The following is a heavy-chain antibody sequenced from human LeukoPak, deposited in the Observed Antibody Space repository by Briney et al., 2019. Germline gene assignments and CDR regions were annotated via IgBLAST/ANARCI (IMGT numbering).Heavy chain of an antibody. J-gene: IGHJ3*02. V-gene: IGHV1-8*02. CDR1: GYTFTSYD. CDR3: AISPIANDAFDI. CDR2: MNPNSGNT. Sequence: ASVKVSCKASGYTFTSYDINWVRQATGQGLEWMGWMNPNSGNTGYAQKFQGRVTMTRNTSISTAYMELSSLRSEDTAVYYCAISPIANDAFDIWGQGTMVTVSS. D-gene: IGHD2-15*01.